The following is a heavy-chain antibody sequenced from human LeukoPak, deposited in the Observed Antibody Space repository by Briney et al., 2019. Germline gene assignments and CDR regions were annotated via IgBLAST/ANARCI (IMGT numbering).Heavy chain of an antibody. CDR1: GYTFTGYY. V-gene: IGHV1-46*01. Sequence: ASVKVSCKASGYTFTGYYMHWVRQAPGQGLEWMGIINPSGGSTSYAQKFQGRVTMTRDTSTSTVYMELSSLRSEDTAVYYCARAHPGDLIVVVPAAIELSDGMDVWGKGTTVTVSS. D-gene: IGHD2-2*01. CDR2: INPSGGST. CDR3: ARAHPGDLIVVVPAAIELSDGMDV. J-gene: IGHJ6*04.